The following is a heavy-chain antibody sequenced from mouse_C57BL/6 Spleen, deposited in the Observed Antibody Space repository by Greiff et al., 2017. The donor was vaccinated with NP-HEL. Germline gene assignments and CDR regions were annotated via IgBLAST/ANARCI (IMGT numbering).Heavy chain of an antibody. D-gene: IGHD2-1*01. V-gene: IGHV1-5*01. CDR1: GYTFTSYW. CDR2: IYPGNSDT. Sequence: EVQLQQSGTVLARPGASVKMSCKTSGYTFTSYWMHWVKQRPGQGLEWIGAIYPGNSDTSYNQKFKGKAKLTAVTSASTAYMELSSLTNEDSAVYYCTRVIYGNYRAWFAYWGQGTLVTVSA. CDR3: TRVIYGNYRAWFAY. J-gene: IGHJ3*01.